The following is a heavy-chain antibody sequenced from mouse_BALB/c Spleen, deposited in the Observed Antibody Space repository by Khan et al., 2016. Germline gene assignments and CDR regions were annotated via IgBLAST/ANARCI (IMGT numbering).Heavy chain of an antibody. V-gene: IGHV8-12*01. D-gene: IGHD1-1*01. CDR3: ARSHTTVAMDY. CDR1: GFSLSTSGMG. J-gene: IGHJ4*01. CDR2: IYWDDDK. Sequence: QVTLKESGPGILQPSQTLSLTCSFSGFSLSTSGMGVSWIRQPSGKGLEWLAHIYWDDDKRYNPSLKSRLTISKDTSSNQVFLKITSVDTTDTATYYCARSHTTVAMDYWGQGTSVTVSS.